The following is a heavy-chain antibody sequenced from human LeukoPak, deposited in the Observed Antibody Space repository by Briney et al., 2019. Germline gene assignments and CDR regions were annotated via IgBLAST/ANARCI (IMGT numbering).Heavy chain of an antibody. CDR3: ARDDGSATLGFDS. CDR1: GTTFSRFA. V-gene: IGHV1-69*05. CDR2: VIPVLGTT. Sequence: ASVKVSCKASGTTFSRFAISWVRQAPGQGLEWMGGVIPVLGTTNYAQKFQDRVSITTDESTSTAYMEVSSLRSVDTAVYYCARDDGSATLGFDSWGQGTLVTVSS. J-gene: IGHJ4*02. D-gene: IGHD1-26*01.